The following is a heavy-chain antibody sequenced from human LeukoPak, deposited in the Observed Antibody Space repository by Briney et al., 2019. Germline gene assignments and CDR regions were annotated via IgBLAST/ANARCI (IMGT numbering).Heavy chain of an antibody. Sequence: GGSLRLSCAASGFTFSSYGMHWVRRAPGKGLEWVAVISYDGSNKYYADSVKGRFTISRDNSKNTLYLQMNSLRAEDTAVYYCAKGDDYSNYYGMDVWGQGTTVTVSS. CDR2: ISYDGSNK. CDR1: GFTFSSYG. J-gene: IGHJ6*02. D-gene: IGHD4-11*01. CDR3: AKGDDYSNYYGMDV. V-gene: IGHV3-30*18.